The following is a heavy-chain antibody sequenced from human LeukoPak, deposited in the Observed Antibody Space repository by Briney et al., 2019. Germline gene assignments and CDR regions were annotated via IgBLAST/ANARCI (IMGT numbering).Heavy chain of an antibody. V-gene: IGHV3-48*03. CDR2: ISSSGSTI. J-gene: IGHJ6*04. CDR1: GFTFSSYG. D-gene: IGHD3-10*02. Sequence: GGTLRLSCTAPGFTFSSYGMNWVRQAPGKGLEWVSYISSSGSTIYYADSVKGRFTISRDNAKNSLYLQMNSLRAEDTAVYYCAELGITMIGGVWGKGTTVTISS. CDR3: AELGITMIGGV.